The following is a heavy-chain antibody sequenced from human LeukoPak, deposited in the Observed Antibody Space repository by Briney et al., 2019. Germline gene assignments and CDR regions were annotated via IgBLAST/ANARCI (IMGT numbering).Heavy chain of an antibody. J-gene: IGHJ3*02. Sequence: PSETLSLTCSVSGGSISSSSYYWAWIRQPPGKGLEWIASIYYSGSTYYNPSLRSRVTISVDTSKNQFSLKLSSVTAADTAVYYCAIQIYGDFLDAFDIWGQGTMVTVSS. CDR3: AIQIYGDFLDAFDI. D-gene: IGHD4-17*01. CDR2: IYYSGST. V-gene: IGHV4-39*01. CDR1: GGSISSSSYY.